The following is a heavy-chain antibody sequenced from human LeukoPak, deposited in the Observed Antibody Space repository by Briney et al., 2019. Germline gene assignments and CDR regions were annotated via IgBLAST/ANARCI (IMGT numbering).Heavy chain of an antibody. CDR2: IDPSDSYT. Sequence: GESLKISCKGSGYSFTSYWISWVRQMPGKGLEWMGRIDPSDSYTNYSPSFQGHVTISADKSISTAYLQWSSLKASDSAIYYCVRHGLGSSWFGFDYWGQGTLVTVSS. J-gene: IGHJ4*02. CDR3: VRHGLGSSWFGFDY. D-gene: IGHD6-13*01. CDR1: GYSFTSYW. V-gene: IGHV5-10-1*01.